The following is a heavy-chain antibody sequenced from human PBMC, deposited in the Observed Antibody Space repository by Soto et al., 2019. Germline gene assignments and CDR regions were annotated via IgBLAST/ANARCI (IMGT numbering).Heavy chain of an antibody. CDR3: AREGAGYGDWALDY. J-gene: IGHJ4*02. CDR1: GGSISSYY. CDR2: IYYSGST. V-gene: IGHV4-59*01. D-gene: IGHD4-17*01. Sequence: QVQLQESGPGLVKPSETLSLTCTVSGGSISSYYWSWIRQPPGKGLEWIGYIYYSGSTNYNPSLKSRVTISVDTSKNQFSLKLSSVTAADTAVYYCAREGAGYGDWALDYWGQGTLVTVSS.